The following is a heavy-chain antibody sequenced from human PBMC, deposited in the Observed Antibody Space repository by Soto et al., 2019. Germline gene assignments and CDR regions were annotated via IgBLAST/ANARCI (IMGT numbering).Heavy chain of an antibody. CDR3: ARGPLVGTDHAPWFDP. CDR1: GYSFTSYW. CDR2: IYPGDSDT. J-gene: IGHJ5*01. Sequence: GESLKISCKGSGYSFTSYWIGWVRQMPGKGLEWMGIIYPGDSDTRYSPSFQGQVTISADKSISTAYLQWSSLKASDTAMYYCARGPLVGTDHAPWFDPCGQGTLVTVSS. D-gene: IGHD1-26*01. V-gene: IGHV5-51*01.